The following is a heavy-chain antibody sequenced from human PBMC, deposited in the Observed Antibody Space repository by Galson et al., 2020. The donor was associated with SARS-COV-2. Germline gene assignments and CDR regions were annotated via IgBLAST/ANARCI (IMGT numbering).Heavy chain of an antibody. CDR2: IRSKASGYAT. V-gene: IGHV3-73*01. Sequence: GGSLRLSCAGSGFSFSGSTMHWVRQASGKGLEWVGRIRSKASGYATAYAASVKGRFTISRDDSKNTAYLQMSSLKTEDTAVYYCTRPDFMYSSTSNVMDVWGQGTTVTVSS. CDR1: GFSFSGST. CDR3: TRPDFMYSSTSNVMDV. D-gene: IGHD6-13*01. J-gene: IGHJ6*02.